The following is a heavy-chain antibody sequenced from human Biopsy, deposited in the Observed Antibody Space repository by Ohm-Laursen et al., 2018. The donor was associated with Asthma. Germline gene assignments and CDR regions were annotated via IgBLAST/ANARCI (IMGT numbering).Heavy chain of an antibody. Sequence: KVSCKPSGYTFNSAGITWVRQAPGQGLEWMGWISVYNGNTKVAQKLQDRVTMITDTSTSTAYMELRSLRSDDTAVYFCARAVDYSHYYGIDVWGQGTTVTVS. CDR2: ISVYNGNT. D-gene: IGHD3-10*01. CDR1: GYTFNSAG. J-gene: IGHJ6*02. V-gene: IGHV1-18*01. CDR3: ARAVDYSHYYGIDV.